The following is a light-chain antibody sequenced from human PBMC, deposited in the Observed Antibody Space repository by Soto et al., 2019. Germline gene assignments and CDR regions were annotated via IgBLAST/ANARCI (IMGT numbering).Light chain of an antibody. V-gene: IGKV3-20*01. Sequence: ENGLTQSPGTLSLSPGERATLSCRASKSVSNNYLAWYQQKPGQAPRLLIYGASNRATGIPDRFSGSGSGTDFTLTSSRVEHEDCAVYYCQQYGSSGTCGQGTQVEIK. CDR1: KSVSNNY. CDR3: QQYGSSGT. J-gene: IGKJ1*01. CDR2: GAS.